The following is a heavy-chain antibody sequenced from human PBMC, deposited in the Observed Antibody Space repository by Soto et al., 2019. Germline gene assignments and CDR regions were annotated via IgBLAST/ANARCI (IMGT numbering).Heavy chain of an antibody. CDR2: IYYSGST. J-gene: IGHJ4*02. CDR3: ARTPTYYDILTGYFGY. D-gene: IGHD3-9*01. CDR1: GGSISSSSYY. V-gene: IGHV4-39*01. Sequence: SETLSLTCTVSGGSISSSSYYWGWIRQPPGKGLEWIGSIYYSGSTYYNPSLKSRVTISVDTSKNQLSLKLSSVTAADTAVYYCARTPTYYDILTGYFGYWGQGTLVTVSS.